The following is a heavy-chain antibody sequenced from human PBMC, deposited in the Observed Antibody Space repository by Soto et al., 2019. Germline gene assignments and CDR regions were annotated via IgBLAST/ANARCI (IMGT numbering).Heavy chain of an antibody. J-gene: IGHJ4*02. CDR1: GFTFSSYA. D-gene: IGHD3-22*01. V-gene: IGHV3-23*01. CDR3: AKATDYYDSSGYDY. Sequence: GGSLRLSCAASGFTFSSYAMSWVRQAPGKGLEWVSAISGSGGSTYYADSVKGRFTISRDNSKNTLYLQMNSLRAEDTAVYYCAKATDYYDSSGYDYWGQGTLVTVSS. CDR2: ISGSGGST.